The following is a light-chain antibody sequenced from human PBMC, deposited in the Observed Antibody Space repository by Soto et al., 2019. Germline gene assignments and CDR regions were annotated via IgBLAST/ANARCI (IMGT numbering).Light chain of an antibody. J-gene: IGKJ4*01. Sequence: EIVLTQSPATLSLSPGERATLSCRASQSVENYLAWFQQKRGQAPRLLIYDTSNRAAGIPDGFSGSGSGTDFTLTISSLEPEDFAVYYCHQRYIWPPLTFGGGTKVEIK. V-gene: IGKV3-11*01. CDR2: DTS. CDR1: QSVENY. CDR3: HQRYIWPPLT.